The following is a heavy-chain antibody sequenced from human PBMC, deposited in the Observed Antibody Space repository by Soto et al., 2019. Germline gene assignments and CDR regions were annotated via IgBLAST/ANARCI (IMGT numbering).Heavy chain of an antibody. CDR2: INPSGGST. J-gene: IGHJ6*02. CDR1: GYTFTSYY. V-gene: IGHV1-46*01. D-gene: IGHD4-17*01. Sequence: ASVKFSCKASGYTFTSYYMHWVRQDPGQGLEWMGIINPSGGSTSYAQKFQGRVTMTRDTSTSTVYMELSSLRSEDTAVYYCARSGGRTVTTRGYYYYGMDVWGQGTTVTVSS. CDR3: ARSGGRTVTTRGYYYYGMDV.